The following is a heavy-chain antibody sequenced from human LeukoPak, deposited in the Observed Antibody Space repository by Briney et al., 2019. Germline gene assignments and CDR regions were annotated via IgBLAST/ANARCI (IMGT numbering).Heavy chain of an antibody. D-gene: IGHD3-10*01. CDR1: GFTFSTYA. CDR3: ARDRVTMVRGVNYYSDY. J-gene: IGHJ4*02. CDR2: IKQDGSEK. Sequence: GGSLRLSCAASGFTFSTYAMHWVRQAPGKGLEWVANIKQDGSEKYYVDSVKGRFTISRDNAKNSLYLQMNSLRAEDTAVYYCARDRVTMVRGVNYYSDYWGQGTLVTVSS. V-gene: IGHV3-7*05.